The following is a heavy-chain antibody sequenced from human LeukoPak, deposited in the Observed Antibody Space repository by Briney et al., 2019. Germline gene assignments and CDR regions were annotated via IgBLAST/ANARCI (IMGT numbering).Heavy chain of an antibody. D-gene: IGHD6-19*01. J-gene: IGHJ4*02. CDR2: ISGSGGST. CDR3: AEEAGYSSGWLRGGYFDY. Sequence: GGSLRLSCAASGFTFSSYAMSWVRQAPGKGLEWVSAISGSGGSTYYADSVKGRFTISRDNSKNTLYLQMNSLRAEDTAVYYCAEEAGYSSGWLRGGYFDYWGQGTLVTVSS. CDR1: GFTFSSYA. V-gene: IGHV3-23*01.